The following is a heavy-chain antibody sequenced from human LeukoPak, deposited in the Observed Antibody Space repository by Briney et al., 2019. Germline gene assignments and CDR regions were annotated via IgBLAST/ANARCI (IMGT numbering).Heavy chain of an antibody. CDR1: GFTVSSNY. Sequence: GGSLRLSCAASGFTVSSNYMSWVRQAPGKGLEWVSGISGDAGRTYYADSVKGRFTIYRDNSKNTLYLQMNSLGAEDTAVYYCVQDWAWGAFAYWGQGTLVTVSS. D-gene: IGHD7-27*01. V-gene: IGHV3-23*01. CDR2: ISGDAGRT. CDR3: VQDWAWGAFAY. J-gene: IGHJ4*02.